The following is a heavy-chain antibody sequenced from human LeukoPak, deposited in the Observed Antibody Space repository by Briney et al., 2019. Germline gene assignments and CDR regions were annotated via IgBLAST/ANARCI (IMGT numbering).Heavy chain of an antibody. Sequence: SETLSLTCAVYGGSFSGYYWSWIRQPPGKGLEWIGEINHSGSTNYNPSLKSRVTISVDTSKNQFSLKLSSVTAADTAVYYCARGRSLWLVSAFDIWGQGTMVTVSS. V-gene: IGHV4-34*01. CDR2: INHSGST. J-gene: IGHJ3*02. CDR1: GGSFSGYY. D-gene: IGHD6-19*01. CDR3: ARGRSLWLVSAFDI.